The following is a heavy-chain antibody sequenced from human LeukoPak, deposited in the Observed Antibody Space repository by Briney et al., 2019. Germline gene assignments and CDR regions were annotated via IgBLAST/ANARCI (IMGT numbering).Heavy chain of an antibody. Sequence: PGGSLRLSCAASGFTFSKYWLHWLRQAPGKGLVWDSRINPDDKSASYADSVKGRFTIARDNAKNSLYLQMNSLRAEDMALYHCAKAGFQLLSPDAFDIWGQGTMVTVSS. D-gene: IGHD2-2*01. V-gene: IGHV3-74*01. CDR2: INPDDKSA. CDR3: AKAGFQLLSPDAFDI. CDR1: GFTFSKYW. J-gene: IGHJ3*02.